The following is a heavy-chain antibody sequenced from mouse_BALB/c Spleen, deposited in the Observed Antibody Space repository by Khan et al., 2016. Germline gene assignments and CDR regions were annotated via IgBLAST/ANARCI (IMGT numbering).Heavy chain of an antibody. Sequence: QVQLQQSGAELVRPGTSVKVSCKASGYAFTNYLIEWVKQRPGQGLEWIGVINPGSGGTNYNEKFKGKATLTADKSSSTAYMQLSSLTSDDSAVYFWARGQLGLPWFAYWGQGTLVTVSA. CDR3: ARGQLGLPWFAY. D-gene: IGHD3-2*01. J-gene: IGHJ3*01. V-gene: IGHV1-54*01. CDR1: GYAFTNYL. CDR2: INPGSGGT.